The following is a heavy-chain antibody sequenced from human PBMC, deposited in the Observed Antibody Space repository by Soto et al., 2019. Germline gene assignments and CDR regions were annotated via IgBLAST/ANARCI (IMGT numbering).Heavy chain of an antibody. CDR2: INHSGST. J-gene: IGHJ4*02. Sequence: SETLSLTCAVYGGSFSGYYWSWIRQPPGKGLEWIGEINHSGSTNYNPSLKSRVTVSVDTSKNQFSLKLSSVTAADTAVYYCAVSGPRLLIFDYWGQGTLVTVSS. CDR3: AVSGPRLLIFDY. D-gene: IGHD2-15*01. V-gene: IGHV4-34*01. CDR1: GGSFSGYY.